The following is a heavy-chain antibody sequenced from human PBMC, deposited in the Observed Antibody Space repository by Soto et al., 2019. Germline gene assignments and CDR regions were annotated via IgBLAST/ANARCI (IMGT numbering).Heavy chain of an antibody. J-gene: IGHJ4*02. Sequence: QVQLQESGPGLVKPSETLSLTCTVSGGSISSYYWSWIRQPPGKGLEWIGYIYYSGSTNYNPSLKSRVTISVDTSKNQFSLKLSSVTAADTAVYYCARGGEYGDSLDYWGQGTLVTVS. CDR2: IYYSGST. D-gene: IGHD4-17*01. V-gene: IGHV4-59*01. CDR1: GGSISSYY. CDR3: ARGGEYGDSLDY.